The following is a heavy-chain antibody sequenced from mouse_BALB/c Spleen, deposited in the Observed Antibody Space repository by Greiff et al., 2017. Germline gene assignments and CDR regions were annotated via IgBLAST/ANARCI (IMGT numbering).Heavy chain of an antibody. Sequence: VQLQQSGAELVRPGASVKLSCKASGYTFTSYWINWVKQRPGQGLEWIGNIYPSDSYTNYNQKFKDKATLTVDKSSSTAYMQLSSPTSEDSAVYYCTRDSSGYLYYFDYWGQGTTLTVSS. D-gene: IGHD3-2*01. J-gene: IGHJ2*01. CDR2: IYPSDSYT. V-gene: IGHV1-69*02. CDR1: GYTFTSYW. CDR3: TRDSSGYLYYFDY.